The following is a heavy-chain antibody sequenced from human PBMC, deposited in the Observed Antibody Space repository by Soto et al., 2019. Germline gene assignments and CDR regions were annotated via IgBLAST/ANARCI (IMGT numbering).Heavy chain of an antibody. CDR3: ARTDGYDFWSGYWP. Sequence: GGSLRLSCAASGFTFSSYWMHWVRQAPGKGLVWVSRINSDGSSTSYADSVKGRFTFSRDNAKNTLYLQVNSLRAEDTAVYYCARTDGYDFWSGYWPWGQGTLVTVSS. V-gene: IGHV3-74*01. J-gene: IGHJ4*02. CDR2: INSDGSST. CDR1: GFTFSSYW. D-gene: IGHD3-3*01.